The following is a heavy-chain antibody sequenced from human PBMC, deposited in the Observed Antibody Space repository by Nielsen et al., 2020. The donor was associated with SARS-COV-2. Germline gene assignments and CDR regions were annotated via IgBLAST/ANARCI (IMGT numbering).Heavy chain of an antibody. CDR2: INAGNGNT. Sequence: WVRQAPGQGLEWMGWINAGNGNTKYSQKFQGRVTMTRNTSISTAYMELSSLRSEDTAVYYCARGVFAGYCSGGSCQNWFDPWGQGTLVTVSS. CDR3: ARGVFAGYCSGGSCQNWFDP. J-gene: IGHJ5*02. D-gene: IGHD2-15*01. V-gene: IGHV1-8*01.